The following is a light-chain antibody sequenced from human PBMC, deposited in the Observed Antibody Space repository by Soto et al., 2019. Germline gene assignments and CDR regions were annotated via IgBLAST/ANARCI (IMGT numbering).Light chain of an antibody. Sequence: DIQVTQSPSSLSASVGDRVTITCRASQSISSYLNWYQQKPGEAPKLLIYATSTLPSGVPSRFSGSGSGTDITLTITSLQPEDFATYYCQPSYSTPITFGQRTRLEI. J-gene: IGKJ5*01. V-gene: IGKV1-39*01. CDR1: QSISSY. CDR2: ATS. CDR3: QPSYSTPIT.